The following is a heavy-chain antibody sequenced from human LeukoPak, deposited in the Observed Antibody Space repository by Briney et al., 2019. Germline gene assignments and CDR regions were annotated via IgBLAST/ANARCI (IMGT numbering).Heavy chain of an antibody. V-gene: IGHV3-20*04. Sequence: GGSLRLSCAASGFTFSRYWMTWVRQAPGKGLEWVSGINWNGGSTGYADSVKGRFTISRDSAKNSLYLQMNSLRAEDTALYYCARGYCSSTSCYFDYWGQGTLVTVSS. CDR2: INWNGGST. CDR3: ARGYCSSTSCYFDY. J-gene: IGHJ4*02. CDR1: GFTFSRYW. D-gene: IGHD2-2*01.